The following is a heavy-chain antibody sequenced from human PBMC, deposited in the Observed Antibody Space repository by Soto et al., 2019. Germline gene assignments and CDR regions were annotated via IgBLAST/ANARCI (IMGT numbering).Heavy chain of an antibody. Sequence: QVQLVQSGAEVKKPGASVKVSCKASGYTFTSYDINWVRQATGQGLEWMGWMNPNSGNTGYAQKFQGRVTMTRNTSISTAYMELSSLRSEDTAVYYCARDHSSGWYGPYYYYGMDGWGQGTTVTVSS. J-gene: IGHJ6*02. V-gene: IGHV1-8*01. CDR1: GYTFTSYD. CDR3: ARDHSSGWYGPYYYYGMDG. CDR2: MNPNSGNT. D-gene: IGHD6-19*01.